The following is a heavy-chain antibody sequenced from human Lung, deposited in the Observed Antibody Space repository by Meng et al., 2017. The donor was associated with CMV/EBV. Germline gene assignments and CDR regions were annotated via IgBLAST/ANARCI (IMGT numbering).Heavy chain of an antibody. D-gene: IGHD1-26*01. CDR2: IYPGDSDT. CDR3: TRLEDGSSYLGH. V-gene: IGHV5-51*01. CDR1: GYTFSNYW. J-gene: IGHJ4*02. Sequence: GESXKISCKGSGYTFSNYWIGWVRQTPGKGLEWMGIIYPGDSDTRYSPSFQGQVTVSADKSISTAYLQWSNLKASDTAMYYCTRLEDGSSYLGHWGQGTLVTVSS.